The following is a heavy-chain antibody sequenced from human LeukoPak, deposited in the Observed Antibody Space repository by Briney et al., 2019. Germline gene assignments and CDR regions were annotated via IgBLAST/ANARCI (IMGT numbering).Heavy chain of an antibody. V-gene: IGHV3-21*01. J-gene: IGHJ4*02. D-gene: IGHD3-22*01. CDR2: ISISTSYI. CDR1: GFTFSSYS. Sequence: GGSLRLSCAASGFTFSSYSMNWVRQAPGKGLEWVSSISISTSYIYDADSVKGRFTISRDNAKNSLYLQMNSLRAEDTAVYYCARAPFYDSSGPTIGPYYFDHCGQGTLVTVSS. CDR3: ARAPFYDSSGPTIGPYYFDH.